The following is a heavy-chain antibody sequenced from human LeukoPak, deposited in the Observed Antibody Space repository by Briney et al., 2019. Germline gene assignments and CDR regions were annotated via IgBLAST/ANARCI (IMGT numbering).Heavy chain of an antibody. V-gene: IGHV3-23*01. D-gene: IGHD3-16*01. CDR3: ARGVSD. CDR2: ISGNGINT. J-gene: IGHJ4*02. Sequence: GGSLRLSCATSGFTFNIYAMNWVRQAPGKGLEWVSIISGNGINTYYADSVKGRFTISRADSKNTLYLKMNSLRVDATAIYYCARGVSDWGQGTLVTVA. CDR1: GFTFNIYA.